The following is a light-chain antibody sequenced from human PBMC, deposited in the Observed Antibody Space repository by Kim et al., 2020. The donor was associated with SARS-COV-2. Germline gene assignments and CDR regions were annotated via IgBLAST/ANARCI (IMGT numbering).Light chain of an antibody. CDR2: YYS. Sequence: PGKTAWVSSGGNKIGSKSVNWDQQKADQAPVLVIYYYSDRPSGIPERFSGSNAGNTATLTVSRVEAGDEADYYCQVWDSSSDHRVVFGGGTKVTVL. CDR1: KIGSKS. CDR3: QVWDSSSDHRVV. V-gene: IGLV3-21*04. J-gene: IGLJ2*01.